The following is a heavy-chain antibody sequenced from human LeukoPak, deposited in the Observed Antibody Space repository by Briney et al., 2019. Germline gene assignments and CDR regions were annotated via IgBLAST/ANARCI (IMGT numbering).Heavy chain of an antibody. J-gene: IGHJ6*02. V-gene: IGHV1-3*01. D-gene: IGHD4-17*01. Sequence: ASVKVSCKASGYTFTSYAMRWVRQAPGQRLEWMGWINAGNGNTKYSQKFQGRVTITRDTSASTAYMELSSLRSEDTAVYYCARSDGTVSFPMYGMDVWGQGTTVTVSS. CDR3: ARSDGTVSFPMYGMDV. CDR1: GYTFTSYA. CDR2: INAGNGNT.